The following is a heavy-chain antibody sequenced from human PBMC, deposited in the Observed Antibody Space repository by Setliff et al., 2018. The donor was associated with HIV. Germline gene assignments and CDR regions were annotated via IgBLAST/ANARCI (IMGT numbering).Heavy chain of an antibody. J-gene: IGHJ3*02. CDR2: VYTSGSA. CDR1: GGSISSGGHY. Sequence: SETLSLTCTVSGGSISSGGHYWNWIRQPAGRGLEWIGHVYTSGSASYNPPLKSRVTISVDMSKNQFSLKLNSVSGADTALYFCARGGKRAFDIWGQGAMVTVSS. V-gene: IGHV4-61*09. CDR3: ARGGKRAFDI.